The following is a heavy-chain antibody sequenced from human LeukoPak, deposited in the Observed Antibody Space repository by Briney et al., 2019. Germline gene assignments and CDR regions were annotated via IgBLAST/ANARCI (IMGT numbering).Heavy chain of an antibody. D-gene: IGHD2-2*01. CDR3: ARGSYCSSTSCYFPDAFDI. CDR2: IYHSGST. CDR1: GGSISSGGYS. V-gene: IGHV4-30-2*01. J-gene: IGHJ3*02. Sequence: PSETLSLTCAVSGGSISSGGYSWSWTRQPPGKGLEWIGYIYHSGSTYYNPSLKSRVTISVDRSKNQFSLKLSSVTAADTAVYYCARGSYCSSTSCYFPDAFDIWGQGTMVTVSS.